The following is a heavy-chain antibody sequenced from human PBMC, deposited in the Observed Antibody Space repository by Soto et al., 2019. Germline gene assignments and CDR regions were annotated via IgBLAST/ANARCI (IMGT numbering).Heavy chain of an antibody. CDR2: IYYSGST. Sequence: PETLSLTCTVSGGSISNYYWSWKRQPPGKELEWIGYIYYSGSTNYTPSLKSRVTISLDTSKSQFSLKLSSVTASDTAVYYCARLSRGAAAGFDYWGQGTLVTVSS. D-gene: IGHD6-13*01. V-gene: IGHV4-59*08. CDR1: GGSISNYY. CDR3: ARLSRGAAAGFDY. J-gene: IGHJ4*02.